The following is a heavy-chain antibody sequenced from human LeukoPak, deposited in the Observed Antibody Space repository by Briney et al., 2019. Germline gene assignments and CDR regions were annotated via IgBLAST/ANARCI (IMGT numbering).Heavy chain of an antibody. CDR2: IYYSGIT. J-gene: IGHJ4*02. V-gene: IGHV4-59*01. Sequence: SETLSLTCTVSGCSINPYYWSWIRQPPGKGLEWIGYIYYSGITKYNPSLKSRVTISVDTYKNQFSLKVRSVTAADTALYYCVRGGYGSLTFDYWGKGTLVTVSS. CDR1: GCSINPYY. D-gene: IGHD5-18*01. CDR3: VRGGYGSLTFDY.